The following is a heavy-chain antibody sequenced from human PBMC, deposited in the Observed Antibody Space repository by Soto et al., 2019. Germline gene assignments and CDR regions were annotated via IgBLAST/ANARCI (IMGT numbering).Heavy chain of an antibody. D-gene: IGHD3-16*01. CDR3: ARWGEPDHDYYYGMDV. V-gene: IGHV4-31*03. CDR1: GGSISSGGYY. J-gene: IGHJ6*02. Sequence: SETLSLTCTVSGGSISSGGYYWSWIRQHPGKGLEWIGYIYYSGSTYYNPSLKSRVTISVDTSKNQFSLKLSSVTAADTAVYYCARWGEPDHDYYYGMDVWGQGTTVTVSS. CDR2: IYYSGST.